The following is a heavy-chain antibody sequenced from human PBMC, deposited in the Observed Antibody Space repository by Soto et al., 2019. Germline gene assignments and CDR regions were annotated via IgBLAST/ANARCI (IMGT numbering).Heavy chain of an antibody. Sequence: PGGSLRLSCAASGFTFSSYAMHWVRQAPGKGLEWVAVISYDGSNKYYADSVKGRFTISRDNSKNTLYLQMNSLRAEDTAVYYCARGHPYSGYEVLDYWGQGTLVTVSS. CDR3: ARGHPYSGYEVLDY. J-gene: IGHJ4*02. V-gene: IGHV3-30-3*01. CDR1: GFTFSSYA. D-gene: IGHD5-12*01. CDR2: ISYDGSNK.